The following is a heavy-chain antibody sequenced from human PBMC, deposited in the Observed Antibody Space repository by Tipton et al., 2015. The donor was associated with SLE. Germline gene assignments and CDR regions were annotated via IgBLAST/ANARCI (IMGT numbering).Heavy chain of an antibody. CDR2: IYHTGTT. J-gene: IGHJ3*02. Sequence: TLSLTCTVFGYSISIGYYWGWVRQPPGKGLEWIANIYHTGTTDSNPSLKSRVTLSIDTSKNQFSLKLNSVTAADTAVYYCVRRNSESGAFDMWGQGTLVTVSS. V-gene: IGHV4-38-2*02. CDR1: GYSISIGYY. CDR3: VRRNSESGAFDM. D-gene: IGHD3-10*01.